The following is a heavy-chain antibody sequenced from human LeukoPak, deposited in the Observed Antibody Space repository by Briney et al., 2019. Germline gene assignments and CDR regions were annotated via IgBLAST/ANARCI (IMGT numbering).Heavy chain of an antibody. J-gene: IGHJ4*02. CDR3: ARLYCSGGSCYASRPRYFDY. CDR1: GVSISSGGYS. Sequence: PSQTLSLTCAVSGVSISSGGYSWSWIRQPPGKGLEWIGYIYHSGSTYYNPSLKSRVTISVDRSKNQFSLKLSSVTAADTAVYYCARLYCSGGSCYASRPRYFDYWGQGTLVTVSS. V-gene: IGHV4-30-2*01. D-gene: IGHD2-15*01. CDR2: IYHSGST.